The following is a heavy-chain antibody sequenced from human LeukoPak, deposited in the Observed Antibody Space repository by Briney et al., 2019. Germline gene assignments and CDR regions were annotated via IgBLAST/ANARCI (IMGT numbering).Heavy chain of an antibody. V-gene: IGHV3-33*01. CDR2: ILSDGSNK. CDR1: GFTFSSYA. CDR3: ARDTGYCSGGSCSPGLDH. J-gene: IGHJ4*02. Sequence: HTGGSLRLSCAASGFTFSSYAFHWFRQASGKGLEWVALILSDGSNKYYADSVKGRFTVSRDSSKNTLYLQMNSLRAEDTAVYSCARDTGYCSGGSCSPGLDHWGQGTLVTVSS. D-gene: IGHD2-15*01.